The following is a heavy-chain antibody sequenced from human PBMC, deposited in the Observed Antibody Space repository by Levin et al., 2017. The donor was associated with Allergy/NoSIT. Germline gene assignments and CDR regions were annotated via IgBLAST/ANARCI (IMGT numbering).Heavy chain of an antibody. CDR2: ISGDSYSM. CDR3: ARGHYVVDG. CDR1: GFPFSDYH. J-gene: IGHJ6*02. Sequence: GGSLRLSCAASGFPFSDYHMSWIRQAPGKGLEWVSYISGDSYSMWSADSVKGRFTISRDNTKKSLYLQMNSLRVEDTAVYYCARGHYVVDGWGQGTTVTVSS. D-gene: IGHD4-17*01. V-gene: IGHV3-11*01.